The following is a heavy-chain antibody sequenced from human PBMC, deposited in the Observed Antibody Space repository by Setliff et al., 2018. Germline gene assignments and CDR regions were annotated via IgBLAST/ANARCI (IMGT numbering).Heavy chain of an antibody. D-gene: IGHD2-8*01. CDR3: SKLVRYCTTTACQGASGAEF. V-gene: IGHV1-18*01. J-gene: IGHJ4*02. Sequence: ASVKVSCKASGYTFSNYGITWVRQAPGQGLEWMGWISAYTGNTKFAQKFQGRVTMTTDTSTSTAYLELRSLTSDDTAVYYCSKLVRYCTTTACQGASGAEFWGQGALVTVSS. CDR2: ISAYTGNT. CDR1: GYTFSNYG.